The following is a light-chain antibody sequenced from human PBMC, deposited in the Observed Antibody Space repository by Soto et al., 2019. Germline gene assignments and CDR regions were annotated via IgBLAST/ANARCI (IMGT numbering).Light chain of an antibody. V-gene: IGLV2-11*01. CDR2: DVS. J-gene: IGLJ2*01. CDR3: CSYAGSYNVV. CDR1: SSDVGGYNY. Sequence: QSVLTQPRSVSGSPGQSVTISCTGTSSDVGGYNYVSWYQQHPGKAPKHMIFDVSKRPSGVPDRFSGSKSGNTASLTISGLQAEDEADYYCCSYAGSYNVVFGGGTKLTVL.